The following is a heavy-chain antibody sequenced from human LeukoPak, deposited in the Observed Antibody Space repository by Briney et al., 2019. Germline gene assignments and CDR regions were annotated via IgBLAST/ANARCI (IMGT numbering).Heavy chain of an antibody. CDR1: GYTFTSYG. V-gene: IGHV1-18*01. J-gene: IGHJ6*02. CDR2: ISAYNGNT. D-gene: IGHD6-13*01. Sequence: GASVKVSCKASGYTFTSYGISWVRQAPGQGLEWMGWISAYNGNTNYAQKLQGRVTMTTDTSTSTAYMELRSLRSDDTAVYYCARDYVLGSSWFYYYYGMDVWGQGTTVTVSS. CDR3: ARDYVLGSSWFYYYYGMDV.